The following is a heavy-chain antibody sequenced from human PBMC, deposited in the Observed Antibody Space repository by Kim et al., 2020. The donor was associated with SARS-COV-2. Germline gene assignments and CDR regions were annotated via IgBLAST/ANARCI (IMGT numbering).Heavy chain of an antibody. CDR2: ISGSGGST. J-gene: IGHJ4*02. D-gene: IGHD3-10*01. V-gene: IGHV3-23*01. Sequence: GGSLRLSCAASGFTFSSYAMSWVRQAPGKGLEWVSAISGSGGSTYYADSVKGRFTISRDNSKNTLYLQMNSLRAEDTAVYYCANGRGGSGSYYMKPDFDYWGQGTLVTVSS. CDR3: ANGRGGSGSYYMKPDFDY. CDR1: GFTFSSYA.